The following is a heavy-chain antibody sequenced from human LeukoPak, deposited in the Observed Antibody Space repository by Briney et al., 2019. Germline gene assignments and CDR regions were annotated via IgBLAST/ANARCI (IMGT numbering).Heavy chain of an antibody. CDR1: GYSIGTGYY. Sequence: SETLSLTCDVSGYSIGTGYYWGWIRQPPGKGLEWIGSMSQTGDSYYNPSLKDRVTISVDTSKNQFSLNLRSVTAADTAVYYCARDSRGYFYAQIDYWGQGTLVAVSS. CDR3: ARDSRGYFYAQIDY. V-gene: IGHV4-38-2*01. J-gene: IGHJ4*02. D-gene: IGHD5-18*01. CDR2: MSQTGDS.